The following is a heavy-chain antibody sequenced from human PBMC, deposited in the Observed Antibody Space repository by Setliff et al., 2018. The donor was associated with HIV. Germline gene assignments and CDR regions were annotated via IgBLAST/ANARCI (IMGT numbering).Heavy chain of an antibody. J-gene: IGHJ4*02. CDR2: IVPVLGIT. CDR3: ARDRLGHIDRPYFDY. V-gene: IGHV1-69*05. Sequence: VSCKASGGTFNNDAISWVRQAPGQGLEWMGGIVPVLGITNYSPKFQGRVTITTDESTTTAYMDLSSLRSEDTAVYYCARDRLGHIDRPYFDYWGQGTLVTVSS. D-gene: IGHD2-21*01. CDR1: GGTFNNDA.